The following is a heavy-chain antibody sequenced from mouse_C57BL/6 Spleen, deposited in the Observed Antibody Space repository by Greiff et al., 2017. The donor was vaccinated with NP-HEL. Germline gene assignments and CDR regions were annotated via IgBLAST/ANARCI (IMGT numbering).Heavy chain of an antibody. CDR3: ARSPLSYPSYYGYDGRFAY. CDR1: GYTFTGYW. Sequence: QVQLQQSGAELMKPGASVKLSCKATGYTFTGYWIAWVKQRPGHGLEWIGEILPGSGSTNYNEKFKGKATFTADTSSNTDYMQLSSLTTEDSAIYYCARSPLSYPSYYGYDGRFAYWGQGTLVTVSA. CDR2: ILPGSGST. D-gene: IGHD2-9*01. J-gene: IGHJ3*01. V-gene: IGHV1-9*01.